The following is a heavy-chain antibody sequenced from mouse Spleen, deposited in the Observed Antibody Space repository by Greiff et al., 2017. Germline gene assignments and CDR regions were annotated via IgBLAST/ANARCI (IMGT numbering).Heavy chain of an antibody. CDR3: ARGRDFDY. J-gene: IGHJ2*01. CDR2: ISSGGGNT. CDR1: GFTFSSYT. V-gene: IGHV5-9*04. Sequence: EVKVVESGGGLVKPGGSLKLSCAASGFTFSSYTMSWVRQTPAKRLEWVATISSGGGNTYYPDSVKGRFTISRDNARNTLYLQMSSLRSEDTAMYYCARGRDFDYWGQGTTLTVSS.